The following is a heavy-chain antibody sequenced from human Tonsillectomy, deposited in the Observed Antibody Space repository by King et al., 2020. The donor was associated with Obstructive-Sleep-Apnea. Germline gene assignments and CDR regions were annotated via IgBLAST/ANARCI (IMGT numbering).Heavy chain of an antibody. Sequence: QLVQSGAEVKKPGASVKVSCKASGYTFSSYGISWVRQAPGQGLEWMGCSSGYNCNIKYSKKLQGRVTMTTATSTSTAYMELRSLRSDDTAVYYCARALYYYDSSGFGFDYWGQGTLVTVSS. J-gene: IGHJ4*02. V-gene: IGHV1-18*01. CDR3: ARALYYYDSSGFGFDY. CDR2: SSGYNCNI. CDR1: GYTFSSYG. D-gene: IGHD3-22*01.